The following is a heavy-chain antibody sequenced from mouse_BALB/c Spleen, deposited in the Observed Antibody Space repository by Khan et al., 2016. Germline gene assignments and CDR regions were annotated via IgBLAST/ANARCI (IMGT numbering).Heavy chain of an antibody. CDR3: ERGRAWCFDV. Sequence: VQLQQSGPELVKPGASVKISCKASGYTFTDYNMHWVKQSHGKSLEWIGYIYPYNGDTGYNQKFKSKATLTVDNSSSTAYMELRSLTSEDSAVYYCERGRAWCFDVWGAGTTVTVSS. CDR1: GYTFTDYN. J-gene: IGHJ1*01. V-gene: IGHV1S29*02. D-gene: IGHD3-3*01. CDR2: IYPYNGDT.